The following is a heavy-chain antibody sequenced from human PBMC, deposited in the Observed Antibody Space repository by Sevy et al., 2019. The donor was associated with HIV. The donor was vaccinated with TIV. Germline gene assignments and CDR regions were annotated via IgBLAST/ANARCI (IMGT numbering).Heavy chain of an antibody. CDR2: IGGSGGTT. J-gene: IGHJ4*02. CDR3: AKERRVLVPAADFDY. CDR1: GFTFITYA. Sequence: GGCLRLSCAASGFTFITYAMNWVRQAPGKGLEWVSTIGGSGGTTYYADSVKGRFTISRDNSKNTLLLQINSLRAEDTAIYYCAKERRVLVPAADFDYWGQGTPVTVSS. V-gene: IGHV3-23*01. D-gene: IGHD2-2*01.